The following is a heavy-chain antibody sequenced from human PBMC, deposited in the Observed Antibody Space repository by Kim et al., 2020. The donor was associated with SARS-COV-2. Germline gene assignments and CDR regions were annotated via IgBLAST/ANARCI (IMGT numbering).Heavy chain of an antibody. J-gene: IGHJ5*02. D-gene: IGHD3-10*01. Sequence: GGSLRLSCAASGFTFSSYAMSWVRQAPGKGLEWVSAISGSGGSTYYADSVKGRFTISRDNSKNTLYLQMNSLRAEDTAVYYCAKDLFGITMVQGVTKRTNWFDPWGQGTLVTVSS. V-gene: IGHV3-23*01. CDR1: GFTFSSYA. CDR3: AKDLFGITMVQGVTKRTNWFDP. CDR2: ISGSGGST.